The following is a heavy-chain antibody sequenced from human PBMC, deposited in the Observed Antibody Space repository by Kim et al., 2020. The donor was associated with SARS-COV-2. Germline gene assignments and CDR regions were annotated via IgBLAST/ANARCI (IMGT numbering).Heavy chain of an antibody. Sequence: DSVKGRFTISRDNAKNTLYLQMNSLRAEDTAVYYCAREAARPNYYYGMDVWGQGTTVTVSS. D-gene: IGHD6-6*01. V-gene: IGHV3-74*01. CDR3: AREAARPNYYYGMDV. J-gene: IGHJ6*02.